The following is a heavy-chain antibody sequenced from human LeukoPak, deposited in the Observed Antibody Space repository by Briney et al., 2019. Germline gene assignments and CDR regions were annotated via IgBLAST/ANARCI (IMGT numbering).Heavy chain of an antibody. J-gene: IGHJ5*02. CDR1: GFTFSDYA. D-gene: IGHD3-22*01. CDR3: ARGLKSQRSGYYYAT. Sequence: GGSLRLSCAASGFTFSDYAMNWVRQAPGKGLEWISYISGRGDTMYYADSVKGRFTISRDSTENSLHLHMNSLRADDTAVYYCARGLKSQRSGYYYATWGQGTLVTVSS. CDR2: ISGRGDTM. V-gene: IGHV3-48*03.